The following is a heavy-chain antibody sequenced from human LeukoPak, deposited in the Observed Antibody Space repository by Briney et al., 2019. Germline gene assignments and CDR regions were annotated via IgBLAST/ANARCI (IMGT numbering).Heavy chain of an antibody. D-gene: IGHD3-10*01. CDR2: INHSGST. CDR1: GGSFSGYY. Sequence: SETLSLTCAVYGGSFSGYYWSWIRQPPGKGLGWIGEINHSGSTNYNPSLKSRVTISVDTSKNQFSLKLSSVTAADTAVYYCARDRWILYYGSGSSIDYWGQGTLVTVSS. J-gene: IGHJ4*02. V-gene: IGHV4-34*01. CDR3: ARDRWILYYGSGSSIDY.